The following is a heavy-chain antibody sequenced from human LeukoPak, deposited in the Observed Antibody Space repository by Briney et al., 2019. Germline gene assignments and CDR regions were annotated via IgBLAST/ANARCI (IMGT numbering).Heavy chain of an antibody. D-gene: IGHD1-26*01. CDR2: IYYSGST. CDR1: GGSFSGYY. Sequence: SETLSLTCAVYGGSFSGYYWSWIRQPPGKGLEWIGYIYYSGSTNYNPSLKSRVTISVDTSKNQFSLKLSSVTAADTAVYYCARGEWELLSIDYWGQGTLVTVS. J-gene: IGHJ4*02. CDR3: ARGEWELLSIDY. V-gene: IGHV4-59*01.